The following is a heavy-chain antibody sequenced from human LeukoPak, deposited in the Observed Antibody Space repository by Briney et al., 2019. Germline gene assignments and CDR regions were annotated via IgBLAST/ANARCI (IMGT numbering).Heavy chain of an antibody. CDR2: IYHSGST. CDR3: ARDEDNSGRYYYYMDV. Sequence: SETLSLTCTVSGGSVSSGTYYWNWIRQPPGKGLEWIGYIYHSGSTNYNPSLKSRATISVDTSKNQFSLKPSYVTAADTAVYYCARDEDNSGRYYYYMDVWGKGTTVTVSS. V-gene: IGHV4-61*01. D-gene: IGHD3-22*01. J-gene: IGHJ6*03. CDR1: GGSVSSGTYY.